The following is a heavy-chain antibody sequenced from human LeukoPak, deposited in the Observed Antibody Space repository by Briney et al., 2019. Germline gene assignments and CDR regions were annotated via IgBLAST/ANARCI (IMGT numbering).Heavy chain of an antibody. J-gene: IGHJ5*02. CDR3: AKLTCGGDWLLDP. V-gene: IGHV3-23*01. Sequence: GGSLRLSCAASGFTFSNYAMSWVRQAPGKGLEWVSGISGSGGLTYYADSVKGRFTISRDNSNNTVYLQMLSLRAEDTAVYYCAKLTCGGDWLLDPWGQGILVTVSS. CDR1: GFTFSNYA. D-gene: IGHD2-21*02. CDR2: ISGSGGLT.